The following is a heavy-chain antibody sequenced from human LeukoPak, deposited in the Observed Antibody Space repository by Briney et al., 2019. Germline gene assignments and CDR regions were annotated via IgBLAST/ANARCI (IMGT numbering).Heavy chain of an antibody. J-gene: IGHJ5*02. V-gene: IGHV3-30-3*01. CDR2: ISYDGNNK. CDR1: GFTFSSYA. Sequence: GGSLRLSCAASGFTFSSYAMHWVRQAPGKGLEWVAVISYDGNNKYYADSVKGRFTISRDNSKNTLYLQMDSLRAEDTALYYCAKGSGINHYHWIDPWGQGTLVTVSS. CDR3: AKGSGINHYHWIDP. D-gene: IGHD1-14*01.